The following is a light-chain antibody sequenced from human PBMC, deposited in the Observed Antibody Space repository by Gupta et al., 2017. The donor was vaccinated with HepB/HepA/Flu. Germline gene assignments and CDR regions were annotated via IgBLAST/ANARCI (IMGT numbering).Light chain of an antibody. Sequence: ISCTGTSSDVGSYNLVSWYQQHPGKAPKLMFYEVSKRPSGVSNRFSGSKSGNTASLTISGLQAEDEADYYCCSYAGSSTFYVFGTGTKVTVL. CDR3: CSYAGSSTFYV. V-gene: IGLV2-23*02. J-gene: IGLJ1*01. CDR1: SSDVGSYNL. CDR2: EVS.